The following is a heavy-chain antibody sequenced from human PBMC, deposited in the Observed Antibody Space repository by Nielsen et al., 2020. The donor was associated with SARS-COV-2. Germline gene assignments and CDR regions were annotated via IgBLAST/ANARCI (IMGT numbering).Heavy chain of an antibody. V-gene: IGHV3-20*04. CDR1: GFTFDDYG. Sequence: GESLKISCAASGFTFDDYGMSWVRQAPGKGLEWVSGINWNGGSTGYADSVKGRFTISRDNAKNSLYLHMNNLRAEDTAVYYCAKEVAAADSSDFDYWGQGTLVTVSS. CDR2: INWNGGST. J-gene: IGHJ4*02. D-gene: IGHD6-13*01. CDR3: AKEVAAADSSDFDY.